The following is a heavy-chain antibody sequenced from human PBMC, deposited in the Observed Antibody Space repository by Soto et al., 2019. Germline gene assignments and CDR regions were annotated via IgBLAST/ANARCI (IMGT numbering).Heavy chain of an antibody. CDR3: ARERGYSYGQAFDP. V-gene: IGHV1-46*01. CDR1: GYTFTRYF. CDR2: INTSGGST. D-gene: IGHD5-18*01. J-gene: IGHJ5*02. Sequence: ASVKVSCEASGYTFTRYFIHWVRQAPGQGLEWMGIINTSGGSTTHAQKFQGRVTMTVDTSTSTVYMELKRLTSEDTAVYYCARERGYSYGQAFDPWGQGTLVTVSS.